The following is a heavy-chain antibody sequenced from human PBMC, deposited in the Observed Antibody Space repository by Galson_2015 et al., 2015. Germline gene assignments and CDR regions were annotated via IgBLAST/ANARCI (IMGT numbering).Heavy chain of an antibody. V-gene: IGHV3-23*01. Sequence: SLRLSCAASGFTFSSYAMSWVRQAPGKGLEWVSSISGSGDNTYYAGSVGARFTISRDNSKNTVYLQMSSLRVEETATHYCAKVRSNTGGGAWDGMDVWGRGTTVTVS. CDR3: AKVRSNTGGGAWDGMDV. CDR1: GFTFSSYA. D-gene: IGHD3-10*01. CDR2: ISGSGDNT. J-gene: IGHJ6*02.